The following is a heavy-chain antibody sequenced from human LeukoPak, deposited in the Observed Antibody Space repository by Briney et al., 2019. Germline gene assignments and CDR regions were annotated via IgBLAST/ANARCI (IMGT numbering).Heavy chain of an antibody. CDR2: INHSGST. CDR1: GGSFSGYY. CDR3: ARAGGDIVVVPAAALANYMDV. J-gene: IGHJ6*03. V-gene: IGHV4-34*01. Sequence: SETLSLTCAVYGGSFSGYYWSWLRQPPGKGLEWIGEINHSGSTNYNPSLKSRVTISVDTSKNQFSLKLSSVTAADTAVYYCARAGGDIVVVPAAALANYMDVWGKGTTVTVSS. D-gene: IGHD2-2*01.